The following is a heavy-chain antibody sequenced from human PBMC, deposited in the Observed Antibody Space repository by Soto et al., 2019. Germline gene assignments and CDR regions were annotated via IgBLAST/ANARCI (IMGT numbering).Heavy chain of an antibody. CDR1: RDGFTSCS. Sequence: VPVEVCSEARRDGFTSCSRRSLRQAPGQRLEWMGWINAGNGNTKYSKKFQGRVTITADESTSTAYMELSSLRSEDTAVYYCASPVLLYDAFDIWGQGTMVTVSS. J-gene: IGHJ3*02. D-gene: IGHD3-10*01. CDR2: INAGNGNT. CDR3: ASPVLLYDAFDI. V-gene: IGHV1-3*01.